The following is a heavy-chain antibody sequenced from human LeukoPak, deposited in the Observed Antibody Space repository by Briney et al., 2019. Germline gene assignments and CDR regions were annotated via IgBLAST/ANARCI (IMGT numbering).Heavy chain of an antibody. Sequence: GASVKVSCEASGGTFSSYAISWVRQAPGQGLEWMGGIIPIFGTANYAQKFQGRVTITADESTSTAYMELSSLRSEDTAVYYCARGGDIVVVPAELDYWGQGTLVTVSS. D-gene: IGHD2-2*01. CDR3: ARGGDIVVVPAELDY. J-gene: IGHJ4*02. V-gene: IGHV1-69*13. CDR1: GGTFSSYA. CDR2: IIPIFGTA.